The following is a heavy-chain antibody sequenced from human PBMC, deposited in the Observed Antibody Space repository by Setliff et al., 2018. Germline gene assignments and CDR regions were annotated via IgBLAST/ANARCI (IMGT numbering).Heavy chain of an antibody. CDR2: ISHSGST. Sequence: SETLSLTCAVSGYSIRSGNYWGWIRQPPGKGLEWIGSISHSGSTNYNPSLKSRVTISVDTSKNQFSLKLTSVTAADTAVYYCARRPLYHYDFWSNWFDPWGQGTLVTVSS. CDR3: ARRPLYHYDFWSNWFDP. V-gene: IGHV4-38-2*01. CDR1: GYSIRSGNY. D-gene: IGHD3-3*01. J-gene: IGHJ5*02.